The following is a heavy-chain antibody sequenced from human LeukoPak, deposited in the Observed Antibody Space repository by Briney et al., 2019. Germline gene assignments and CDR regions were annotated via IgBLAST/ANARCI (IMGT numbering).Heavy chain of an antibody. Sequence: SETLSPTCTVSGGSISSSSYYWGWIRQPPGKGLEWIGSIYYSGSTYYNPSLKSRVTISVDTSKNQFSLKLSSVTAADTAVYYCARRYDYVWGSSPFDYWGQGTLVTVSS. J-gene: IGHJ4*02. CDR3: ARRYDYVWGSSPFDY. CDR1: GGSISSSSYY. V-gene: IGHV4-39*01. D-gene: IGHD3-16*01. CDR2: IYYSGST.